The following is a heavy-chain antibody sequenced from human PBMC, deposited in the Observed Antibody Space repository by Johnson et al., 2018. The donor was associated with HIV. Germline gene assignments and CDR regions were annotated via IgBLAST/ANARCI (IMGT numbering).Heavy chain of an antibody. V-gene: IGHV3-20*04. CDR3: VRGYYYDSGGYYDAFGI. Sequence: EVQLVESGGGVVRPGGSLRLSCAASGFTFDDYGMSWVRQVPGKGLEWVSGINWNGGSTDYAASVKGRFTISRDNAKNSLYLQMNSLRAEDTALYYCVRGYYYDSGGYYDAFGIWGQGTMVTVSS. J-gene: IGHJ3*02. CDR1: GFTFDDYG. D-gene: IGHD3-22*01. CDR2: INWNGGST.